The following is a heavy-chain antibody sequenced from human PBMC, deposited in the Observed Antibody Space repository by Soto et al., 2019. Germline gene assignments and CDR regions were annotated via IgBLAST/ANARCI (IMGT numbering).Heavy chain of an antibody. CDR3: AKEGATQHRYYYYMDV. V-gene: IGHV3-23*01. J-gene: IGHJ6*03. CDR1: GYTFSAYA. D-gene: IGHD2-2*01. Sequence: GGSLRLSCAGSGYTFSAYAMTWVRQAPGKGLEWVSVIGAGGGYTYYADSVKGRFTISRDNSKNTLYLQMNSLKADDTAIYYCAKEGATQHRYYYYMDVWGKGTTVTVSS. CDR2: IGAGGGYT.